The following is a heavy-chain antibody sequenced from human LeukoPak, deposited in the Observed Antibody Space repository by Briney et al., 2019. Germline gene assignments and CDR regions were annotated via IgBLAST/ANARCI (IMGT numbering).Heavy chain of an antibody. CDR1: GXNFSSYA. CDR3: AKDRLRSSTSCYELLDY. V-gene: IGHV3-23*01. CDR2: ISGSAGRT. J-gene: IGHJ4*02. Sequence: GGSLRLSCATSGXNFSSYAMSWVRQAPGKGLEWVSGISGSAGRTHYAASVKGRFTISRDNSKNTLYVQMNSLRAEDTAVYYCAKDRLRSSTSCYELLDYWGQGTLVTVS. D-gene: IGHD2-2*01.